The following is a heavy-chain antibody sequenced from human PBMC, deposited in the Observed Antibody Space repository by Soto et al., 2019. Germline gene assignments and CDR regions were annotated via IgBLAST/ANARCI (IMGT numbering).Heavy chain of an antibody. J-gene: IGHJ5*02. V-gene: IGHV4-61*01. CDR1: GGSVSSGSYY. D-gene: IGHD3-22*01. Sequence: LSLTCTVSGGSVSSGSYYWSWIRQPPGKGLEWIGYIYYSGSTNYNPSLKSRVTISVDTSKNQFSLKLSSVTAADTAVYYCAREDSSGYYYNWLDHWDQETLVTVSS. CDR3: AREDSSGYYYNWLDH. CDR2: IYYSGST.